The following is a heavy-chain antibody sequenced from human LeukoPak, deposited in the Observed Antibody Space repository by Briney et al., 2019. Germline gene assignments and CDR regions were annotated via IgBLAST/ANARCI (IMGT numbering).Heavy chain of an antibody. V-gene: IGHV3-30*18. J-gene: IGHJ4*02. CDR3: AKLGVGAIGY. CDR1: GFTFSSYG. CDR2: ISYDGSNK. Sequence: GGSLRLSCAASGFTFSSYGMHWVRQAPGKGLEWVAVISYDGSNKYYADSVKGRFTISRDNSKNTLYLQMNGLRAEDTAVYYCAKLGVGAIGYWGQGTLVTVSS. D-gene: IGHD1-26*01.